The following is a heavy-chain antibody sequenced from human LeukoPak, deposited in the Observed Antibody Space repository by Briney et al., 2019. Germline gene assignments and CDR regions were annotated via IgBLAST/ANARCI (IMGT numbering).Heavy chain of an antibody. CDR3: AKARPAIAARVGYYYGMDV. CDR2: ISHDGSDK. D-gene: IGHD6-6*01. CDR1: GFSFSTYG. Sequence: SGGSLRLSCAASGFSFSTYGIHWVRQAPGKGLEWVAFISHDGSDKYFADSVKGRFTISRDNSKNTLLLQMNSLRAEDTAVYYCAKARPAIAARVGYYYGMDVWGQGTTVTVSS. J-gene: IGHJ6*02. V-gene: IGHV3-30*02.